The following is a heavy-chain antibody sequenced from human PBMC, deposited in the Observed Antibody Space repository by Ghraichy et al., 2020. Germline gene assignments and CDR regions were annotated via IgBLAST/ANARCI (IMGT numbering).Heavy chain of an antibody. CDR2: GHYSGST. D-gene: IGHD4-17*01. J-gene: IGHJ3*02. CDR3: ARWGATTTVSVKAFDM. CDR1: DDSISNYW. V-gene: IGHV4-59*01. Sequence: SETLSLICTVSDDSISNYWWNWIRKPPGKGLEWIGYGHYSGSTNYNPSLKSRVTISVDTSKNQFSLRLSSVTSADTAVYFCARWGATTTVSVKAFDMWGQGIMVTVSS.